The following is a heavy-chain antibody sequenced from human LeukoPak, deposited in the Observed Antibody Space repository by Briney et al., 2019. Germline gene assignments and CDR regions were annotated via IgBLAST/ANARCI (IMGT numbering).Heavy chain of an antibody. CDR3: AKGSNRGVATIDY. Sequence: PGRSLRLPCAASGFTFSSYGMHWVRQAPGKGLDWVAVISYDGSNKYYADSVKGRFTISRDNSKNTLFLQMNSLRAEDTAVYYCAKGSNRGVATIDYWGQGTLVTVSS. J-gene: IGHJ4*02. CDR2: ISYDGSNK. D-gene: IGHD5-12*01. CDR1: GFTFSSYG. V-gene: IGHV3-30*18.